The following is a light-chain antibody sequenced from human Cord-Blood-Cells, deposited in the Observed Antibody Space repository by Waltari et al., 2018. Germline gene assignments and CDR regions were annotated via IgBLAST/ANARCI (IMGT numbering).Light chain of an antibody. CDR3: QQYNNWWT. CDR2: GAS. J-gene: IGKJ1*01. Sequence: EIVMTQSPATLSVSPGERATLSCRASQSVSSNLAWYQQKPGQAPRLLIYGASTRATGIPAMFSGSVSGTEFTLTISSLQSEDFAVYYCQQYNNWWTFGQGTKVEIK. CDR1: QSVSSN. V-gene: IGKV3-15*01.